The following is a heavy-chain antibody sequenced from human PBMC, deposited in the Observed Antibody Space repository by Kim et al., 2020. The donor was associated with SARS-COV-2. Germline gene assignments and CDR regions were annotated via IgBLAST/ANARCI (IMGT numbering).Heavy chain of an antibody. Sequence: ASVKVSCMASGYSFTKYAMSWVRQAPGQGLEWMGRINTKTGSPTYAQGFTGRFVFSLDISVRAAYLQISSLKAEDTAVYYCARGGEYYDFWSGYHSGGNYYMDVWGKETAVIVSS. CDR1: GYSFTKYA. D-gene: IGHD3-3*01. V-gene: IGHV7-4-1*02. CDR3: ARGGEYYDFWSGYHSGGNYYMDV. CDR2: INTKTGSP. J-gene: IGHJ6*03.